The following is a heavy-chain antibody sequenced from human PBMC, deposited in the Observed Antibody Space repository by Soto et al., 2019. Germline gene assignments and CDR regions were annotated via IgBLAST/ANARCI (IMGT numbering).Heavy chain of an antibody. Sequence: GESLKISCKGSGYSFPTAWIGGVRQMPGKGLEWMAIIYPGDSDARYSPSFQGQVTISADKYISTAYLQWNSLKASDTAMYYCATSTGWYYFDSWGQGTQVTVSS. J-gene: IGHJ4*02. CDR3: ATSTGWYYFDS. CDR1: GYSFPTAW. D-gene: IGHD6-19*01. V-gene: IGHV5-51*01. CDR2: IYPGDSDA.